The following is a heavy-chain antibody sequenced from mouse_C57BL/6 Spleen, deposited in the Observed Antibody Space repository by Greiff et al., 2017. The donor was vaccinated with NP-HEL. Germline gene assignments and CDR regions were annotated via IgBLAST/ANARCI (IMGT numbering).Heavy chain of an antibody. CDR3: ARLFTTVVPYAMDY. D-gene: IGHD1-1*01. CDR2: ISSGSSTI. V-gene: IGHV5-17*01. Sequence: EVQGVESGGGLVKPGGSLKLSCAASGFTFSDYGMHWVRQAPEKGLEWVAYISSGSSTIYYADTVKGRFTISRDNAKNTLFLQMTSLRSEDTAMYYCARLFTTVVPYAMDYWGQGTSVTVSS. CDR1: GFTFSDYG. J-gene: IGHJ4*01.